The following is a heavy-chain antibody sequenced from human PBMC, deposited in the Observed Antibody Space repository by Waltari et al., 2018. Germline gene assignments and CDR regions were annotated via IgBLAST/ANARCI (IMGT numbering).Heavy chain of an antibody. CDR1: GGSIISGDYY. V-gene: IGHV4-30-4*08. CDR2: IYFSGST. Sequence: QVQLQESGPGLVKPSQTLSLTCTVSGGSIISGDYYWSWIRQPPGKGLEWIGYIYFSGSTYYNPYRKSRVTISVDTSKNQFSLKLNSVTAADTAVYYCARRGRTTLSYYFDYWGQGTLVTVSS. J-gene: IGHJ4*02. CDR3: ARRGRTTLSYYFDY. D-gene: IGHD4-4*01.